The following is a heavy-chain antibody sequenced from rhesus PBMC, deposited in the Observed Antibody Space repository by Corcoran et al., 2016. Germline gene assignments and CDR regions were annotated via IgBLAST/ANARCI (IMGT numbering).Heavy chain of an antibody. J-gene: IGHJ4*01. D-gene: IGHD2-39*01. V-gene: IGHV4-165*02. CDR3: ARSCTGGYCYADFDF. CDR2: LAGNNGNT. Sequence: QVQLQESGPGLVKPSETLSLTCAVSGGSISGYFWTWIRQPPGKGLEWVAALAGNNGNTHYNPSLSNRVTTSRDTSKNQFSLKLSSVAAADTAVYYCARSCTGGYCYADFDFWGQGVVVTVSS. CDR1: GGSISGYF.